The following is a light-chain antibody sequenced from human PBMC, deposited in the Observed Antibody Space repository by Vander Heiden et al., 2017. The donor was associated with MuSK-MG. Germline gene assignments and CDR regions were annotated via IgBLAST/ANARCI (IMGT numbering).Light chain of an antibody. CDR1: QSISSW. CDR3: QQDNSYSRT. J-gene: IGKJ1*01. V-gene: IGKV1-5*03. Sequence: DIQMTQSPSTLSASVGDRVTITCRASQSISSWLAWYQQKPGKAPKLLIYKASSLESGVPSTFSGSGSGTEFTLTISSLHPDDFATYYCQQDNSYSRTFGQGTKVEIK. CDR2: KAS.